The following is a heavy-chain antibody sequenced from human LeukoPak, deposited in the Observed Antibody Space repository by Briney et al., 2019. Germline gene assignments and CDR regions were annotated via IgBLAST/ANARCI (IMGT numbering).Heavy chain of an antibody. CDR2: IYHSGST. V-gene: IGHV4-39*01. CDR1: GGSISSRSYY. CDR3: AREEGITMVRDRFDY. Sequence: SETLSLTCTVSGGSISSRSYYWGWIRQPPGKGLEWIGSIYHSGSTYYNPSLKSRVTISVDKSKNQFSLKLSSVTAADMAVYYCAREEGITMVRDRFDYWGQGTLVTVSS. J-gene: IGHJ4*02. D-gene: IGHD3-10*01.